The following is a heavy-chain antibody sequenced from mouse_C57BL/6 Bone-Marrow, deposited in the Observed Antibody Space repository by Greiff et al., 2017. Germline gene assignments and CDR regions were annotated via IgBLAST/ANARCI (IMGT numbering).Heavy chain of an antibody. CDR2: IYPGSGST. V-gene: IGHV1-55*01. CDR1: GYTFTSYW. Sequence: QVQLQQPGAELVKPGASVKMSCKASGYTFTSYWITWVKQRPGQGLEWIGDIYPGSGSTNYNEKFKSKATLTVDTTSSTAYMQLSSLTSEDSAVYYCARSPYDGYYDYFDYWGQGTTLTVSS. D-gene: IGHD2-3*01. CDR3: ARSPYDGYYDYFDY. J-gene: IGHJ2*01.